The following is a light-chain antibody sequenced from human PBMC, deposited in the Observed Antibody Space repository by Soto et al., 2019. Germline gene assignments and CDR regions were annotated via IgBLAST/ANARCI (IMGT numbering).Light chain of an antibody. J-gene: IGKJ3*01. CDR2: GAS. CDR3: QQYGSSL. Sequence: EIVLTQSPGTLSLSPGERATLSCRASQSVSSSYLAWYQQKPGQAPRLFLYGASSRATDIPDRFSDSGSGTVFTLNISRLEPEDCAEYYCQQYGSSLFGPGTKVDIK. CDR1: QSVSSSY. V-gene: IGKV3-20*01.